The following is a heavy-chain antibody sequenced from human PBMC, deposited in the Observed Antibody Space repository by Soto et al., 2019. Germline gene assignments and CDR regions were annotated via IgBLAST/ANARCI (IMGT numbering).Heavy chain of an antibody. Sequence: EVQLVESGGGLVKPGGSLRLSCAASGFTFSDYSMNWVRQAPGKGLEWVSSISSSSGYIYYADSVKGRSTVSRDKAKISLYLQMDSLTAEDTAIYYCARDQRSSTWGDFDSWGQGNLVAVSS. J-gene: IGHJ4*02. D-gene: IGHD6-13*01. CDR2: ISSSSGYI. V-gene: IGHV3-21*01. CDR3: ARDQRSSTWGDFDS. CDR1: GFTFSDYS.